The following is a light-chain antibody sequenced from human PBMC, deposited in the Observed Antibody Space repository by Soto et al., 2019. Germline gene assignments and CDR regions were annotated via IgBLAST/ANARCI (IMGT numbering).Light chain of an antibody. V-gene: IGKV4-1*01. CDR1: QSILYNSINKNY. CDR3: QQYHDTPRT. J-gene: IGKJ1*01. CDR2: WAS. Sequence: DIVLTQSPDSLAVSLGERATINCKSSQSILYNSINKNYLAWYQQKAGQPPKLLIYWASTRESGVPDRFSGSGSGTDFTLTISSLQAEDVAVYYCQQYHDTPRTFGQGTKVEIK.